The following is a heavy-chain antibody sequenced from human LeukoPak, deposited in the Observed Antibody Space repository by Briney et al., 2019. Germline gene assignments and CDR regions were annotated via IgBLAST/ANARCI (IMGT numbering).Heavy chain of an antibody. CDR1: GFTFSDFA. V-gene: IGHV3-23*01. CDR2: ISGSGDNT. J-gene: IGHJ6*01. CDR3: AKMKGHPLPKYYMDV. Sequence: PGCSLTLSCPASGFTFSDFAMSWVRRTPGKGLAWVSRISGSGDNTLSADSVKGRFTISRDTSKNTLYLEMNSLRAEDTAIYYCAKMKGHPLPKYYMDVWGQGTTVTVSS. D-gene: IGHD1-26*01.